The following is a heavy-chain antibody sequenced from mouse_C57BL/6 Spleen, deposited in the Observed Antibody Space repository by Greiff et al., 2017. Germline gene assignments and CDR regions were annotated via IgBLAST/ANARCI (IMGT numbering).Heavy chain of an antibody. D-gene: IGHD1-1*01. CDR3: ARGGTVVKDYYAMDY. V-gene: IGHV2-2*01. J-gene: IGHJ4*01. CDR1: GFSLTSYG. CDR2: IWSGGST. Sequence: QVQLKESGPGLVQPSQSLSITCTVSGFSLTSYGVHWVRQSPGKGLEWLGVIWSGGSTDYNAAFISRLSISKDNSKSQVFFKMNSLQADDTAIYYCARGGTVVKDYYAMDYWGQGTSVTVSS.